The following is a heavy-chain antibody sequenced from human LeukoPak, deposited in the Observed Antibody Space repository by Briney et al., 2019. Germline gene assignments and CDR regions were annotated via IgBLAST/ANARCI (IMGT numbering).Heavy chain of an antibody. Sequence: PSETLSLTCTVSGGSISSSSYYWGWIRQPPGKGLEWIGSIYYSGSTYYNPSLKSRVTISVDTSKNQFSLKLSSVTAADTAVYYCARGSSGWYGGNWYFDLWGRGTLVTVSS. CDR3: ARGSSGWYGGNWYFDL. V-gene: IGHV4-39*01. D-gene: IGHD6-19*01. CDR2: IYYSGST. J-gene: IGHJ2*01. CDR1: GGSISSSSYY.